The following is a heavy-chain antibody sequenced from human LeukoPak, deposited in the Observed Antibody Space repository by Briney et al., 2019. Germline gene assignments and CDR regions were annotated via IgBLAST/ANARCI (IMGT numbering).Heavy chain of an antibody. J-gene: IGHJ4*02. CDR3: AGSPYYYDSSGYLDY. Sequence: GASVKVSCKASGGTFSSYAISWVRQAPGQGLEWMGGIIPIFGTANYAQKFQGRVTITADKSTSTAYMELSSLRSEDTAVYYCAGSPYYYDSSGYLDYWGQGTLVTVSS. D-gene: IGHD3-22*01. CDR1: GGTFSSYA. CDR2: IIPIFGTA. V-gene: IGHV1-69*06.